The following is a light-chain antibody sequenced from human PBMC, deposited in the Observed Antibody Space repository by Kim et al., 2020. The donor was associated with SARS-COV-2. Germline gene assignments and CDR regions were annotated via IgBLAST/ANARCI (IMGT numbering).Light chain of an antibody. CDR3: QQTNSMSIT. CDR1: QTISGY. J-gene: IGKJ5*01. V-gene: IGKV1-39*01. CDR2: AAS. Sequence: DIQMTQSPSSLSASVGDRVTISCRASQTISGYLNWYQQKPGKAPKLLIYAASSLQSGVPARFRGTGSGTDFTLTISNLQPDDFATYYCQQTNSMSITFGQGTRLEIK.